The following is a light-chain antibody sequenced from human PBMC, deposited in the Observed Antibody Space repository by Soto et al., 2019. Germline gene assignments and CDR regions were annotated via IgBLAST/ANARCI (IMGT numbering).Light chain of an antibody. CDR2: GAS. CDR3: QQYGSSPLT. CDR1: QSVSSN. J-gene: IGKJ4*01. V-gene: IGKV3-20*01. Sequence: EIVLTQSPGTLSLSPGERATLSCRASQSVSSNLAWYQQKPGQAPRLLISGASSRATGIPDRFSGSGSGTDFTLTINRLEPEDFAVYFCQQYGSSPLTFGGGTKVDIK.